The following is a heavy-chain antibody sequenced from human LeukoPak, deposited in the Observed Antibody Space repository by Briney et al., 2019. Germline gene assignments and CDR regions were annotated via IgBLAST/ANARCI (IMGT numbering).Heavy chain of an antibody. D-gene: IGHD2-2*01. J-gene: IGHJ4*02. Sequence: ASVKVSCKASGYTFTSYGISWVRQAPGQGLEWMGWISAYNGNTNYAQKLQGRVTMTTDTSTSTAYMELRSLRSEDTAVYYCARDIVGGGNIIIIPAAMGLDYWAQGTLVTVSS. CDR2: ISAYNGNT. V-gene: IGHV1-18*01. CDR3: ARDIVGGGNIIIIPAAMGLDY. CDR1: GYTFTSYG.